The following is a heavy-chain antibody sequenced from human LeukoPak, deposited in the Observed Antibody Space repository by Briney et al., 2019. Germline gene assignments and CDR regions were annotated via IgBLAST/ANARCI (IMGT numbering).Heavy chain of an antibody. D-gene: IGHD5-18*01. V-gene: IGHV5-51*01. J-gene: IGHJ4*02. CDR1: GCGFSDYW. CDR2: IYPGDSDT. Sequence: GASLKISFMVSGCGFSDYWIGWGRRMPGKGLEWMGIIYPGDSDTRYSPSFQGQVTISADKSISSAYLQWSSLKASDTAMYYCARQNSMGTIDYWGQGTLVTVSS. CDR3: ARQNSMGTIDY.